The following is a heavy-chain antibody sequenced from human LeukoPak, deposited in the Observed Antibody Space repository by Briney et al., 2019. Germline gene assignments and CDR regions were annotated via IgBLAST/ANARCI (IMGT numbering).Heavy chain of an antibody. CDR3: ASILNGGYSYVEAFDI. CDR1: GFTFSSYW. Sequence: GGSLRLSCAASGFTFSSYWMHWVRQAPGKGLVWVSRINSDGSSTSYADSVKGRFTISRDNAKNSLYLQMNSLRAEDTAVYYCASILNGGYSYVEAFDIWGQGTMVTVSS. J-gene: IGHJ3*02. CDR2: INSDGSST. D-gene: IGHD5-18*01. V-gene: IGHV3-74*01.